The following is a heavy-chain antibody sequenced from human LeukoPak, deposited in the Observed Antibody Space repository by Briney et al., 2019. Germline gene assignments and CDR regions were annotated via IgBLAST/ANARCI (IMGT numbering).Heavy chain of an antibody. J-gene: IGHJ4*02. D-gene: IGHD2-2*01. Sequence: PGRSLRLSCAASGFTFSSYAMTWVRQAPGKGLEWVSTISDSAYSTFYADSVKGRFTISRDDSRNTLYLQMNSLRAEDTAVYYCAKDYPALGYCTSTTCSFFDSWGQGLLVTVSS. V-gene: IGHV3-23*01. CDR3: AKDYPALGYCTSTTCSFFDS. CDR1: GFTFSSYA. CDR2: ISDSAYST.